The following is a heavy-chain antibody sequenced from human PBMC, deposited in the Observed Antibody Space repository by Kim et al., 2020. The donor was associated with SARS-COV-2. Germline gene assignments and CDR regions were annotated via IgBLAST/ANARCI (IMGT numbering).Heavy chain of an antibody. D-gene: IGHD3-10*01. V-gene: IGHV3-33*01. J-gene: IGHJ6*02. Sequence: GGSLRLSCAASGFTFSSYGMHWVRQAPGKGLEWVAVIWYDGSNKYYADSVKGRFTISRDNSKNTLYLQMNSLRAEDTAVYYCAREGNYYGSGSPRPMDVWGQGNTVTVSS. CDR1: GFTFSSYG. CDR2: IWYDGSNK. CDR3: AREGNYYGSGSPRPMDV.